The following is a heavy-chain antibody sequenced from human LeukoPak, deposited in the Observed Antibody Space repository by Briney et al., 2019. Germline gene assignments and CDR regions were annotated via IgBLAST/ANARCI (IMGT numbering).Heavy chain of an antibody. J-gene: IGHJ4*02. CDR1: GGSIGSSSYY. Sequence: PSETLSLTCTVSGGSIGSSSYYWGWIRQPPGKGLEWIGTFYYNTITYYNTSLKSRVTISVDTSKNQFSLKLNSVTAADTAVYYCARGARPKWELLGYWGQGTLVTVSS. CDR3: ARGARPKWELLGY. V-gene: IGHV4-39*07. CDR2: FYYNTIT. D-gene: IGHD1-26*01.